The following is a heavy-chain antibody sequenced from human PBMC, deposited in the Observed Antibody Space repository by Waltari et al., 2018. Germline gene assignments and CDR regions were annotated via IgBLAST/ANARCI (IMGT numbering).Heavy chain of an antibody. CDR3: ARSFDFWSGTYYFDY. CDR1: GTSISSSSYC. Sequence: QLQLQESGPGLVKPSETLSLTCTVSGTSISSSSYCWGWIRQSPGKGLELIGSKYYPASTKYNPSLKSRATISVDTSKSQVSLNLSFVTAADTAVYYCARSFDFWSGTYYFDYWGQGILVTVSS. V-gene: IGHV4-39*01. J-gene: IGHJ4*02. CDR2: KYYPAST. D-gene: IGHD3-3*01.